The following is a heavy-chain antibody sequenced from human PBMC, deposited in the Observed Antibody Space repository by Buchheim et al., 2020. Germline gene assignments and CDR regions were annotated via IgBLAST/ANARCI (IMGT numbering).Heavy chain of an antibody. Sequence: EVQLLESGGGLVQPGGSLRLSCAASGFTFSSYAMSWVRQAPGKGLEWVSVISGSGGSTYYADSVKGRFTISRDNSKNTLYLQMNSLRAEDTAVYYCASGYCSSTSCRPYYYGMDVWGQGTT. D-gene: IGHD2-2*01. V-gene: IGHV3-23*01. J-gene: IGHJ6*02. CDR2: ISGSGGST. CDR1: GFTFSSYA. CDR3: ASGYCSSTSCRPYYYGMDV.